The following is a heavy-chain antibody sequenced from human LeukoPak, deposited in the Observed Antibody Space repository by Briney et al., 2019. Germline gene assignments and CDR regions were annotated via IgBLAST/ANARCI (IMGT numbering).Heavy chain of an antibody. Sequence: PGGSLRLSCAASGFTFSSHWMTWIRQAPGKGLEWVSAISGDGRDTYYADSVKGRFTISRDNSKNTLYLQMNSLRAEDTAIYYCASAGPDPYPFDYWGRGALVTVSS. D-gene: IGHD2-2*02. CDR2: ISGDGRDT. J-gene: IGHJ4*02. CDR3: ASAGPDPYPFDY. V-gene: IGHV3-23*01. CDR1: GFTFSSHW.